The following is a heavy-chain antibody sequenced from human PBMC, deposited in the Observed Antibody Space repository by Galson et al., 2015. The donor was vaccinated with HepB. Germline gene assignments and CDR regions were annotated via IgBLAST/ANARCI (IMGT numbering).Heavy chain of an antibody. D-gene: IGHD3-10*01. V-gene: IGHV1-3*01. J-gene: IGHJ5*02. CDR3: AREMVRFGDRWFDP. CDR2: INAGNGNT. CDR1: GYTFTSYA. Sequence: SVKVSCKASGYTFTSYAMHWVRQAPGQRLEWMGWINAGNGNTKYSQKFQGRVTITRDTSASTAYMELSSLRSEDTAVYYCAREMVRFGDRWFDPWGQGTLVTVSS.